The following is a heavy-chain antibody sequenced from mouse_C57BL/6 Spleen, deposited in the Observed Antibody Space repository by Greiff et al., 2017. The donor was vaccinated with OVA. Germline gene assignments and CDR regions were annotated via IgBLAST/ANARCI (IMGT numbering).Heavy chain of an antibody. CDR2: IWGVGST. CDR3: ASGKDYYGNYVGFAY. D-gene: IGHD2-1*01. Sequence: VKLVESGPGLVAPSQSLSITCTVSGFSLTSYGVDWVRQSPGKGLEWLGVIWGVGSTNYNSALKSRLSISKDNSKSQVFLKMNSLQTDDTAMYYCASGKDYYGNYVGFAYWGQGTLVTVSA. V-gene: IGHV2-6*01. CDR1: GFSLTSYG. J-gene: IGHJ3*01.